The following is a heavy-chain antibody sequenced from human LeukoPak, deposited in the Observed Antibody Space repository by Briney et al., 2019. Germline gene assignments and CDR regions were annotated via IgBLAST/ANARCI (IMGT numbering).Heavy chain of an antibody. CDR1: NGSISSYY. CDR3: ASEGTTVVTRALDY. J-gene: IGHJ4*02. CDR2: IYTSGNT. Sequence: SETLSLTCTVSNGSISSYYWSWIRQPAGKGLEWIGRIYTSGNTNYNPSLKSRVSMSVDTSKNQLSLKLSSVTAADTAMYYCASEGTTVVTRALDYWGQGTLVTVSS. D-gene: IGHD2-21*02. V-gene: IGHV4-4*07.